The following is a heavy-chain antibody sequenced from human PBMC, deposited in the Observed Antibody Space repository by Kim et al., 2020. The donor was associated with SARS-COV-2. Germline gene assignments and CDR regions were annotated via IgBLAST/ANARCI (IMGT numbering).Heavy chain of an antibody. CDR1: GYTFTGYY. CDR3: ARRLYMITFGGVIVHVAFDS. CDR2: INPNSGGT. V-gene: IGHV1-2*06. D-gene: IGHD3-16*02. Sequence: ASVKVSCKASGYTFTGYYMHWVRQAPGQGLEWMGRINPNSGGTNYAQKFQGRVTMTRDTSISTAYMELSRLRSDDTAVYYCARRLYMITFGGVIVHVAFDSWGQGTMVTVSS. J-gene: IGHJ3*02.